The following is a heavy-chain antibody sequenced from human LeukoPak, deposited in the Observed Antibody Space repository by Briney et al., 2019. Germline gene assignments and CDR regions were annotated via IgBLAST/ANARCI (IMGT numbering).Heavy chain of an antibody. Sequence: PSETLSLTCTVSGGSISTYYWSWIRQSAGKGLEWIGRFYTSGSTIYNPSLKSRVTMSVDTSKNQFSLKLNSVTAADTAVYYCAREYCSSTSCRMDVWGKGTTVTVSS. CDR2: FYTSGST. V-gene: IGHV4-4*07. CDR1: GGSISTYY. J-gene: IGHJ6*03. CDR3: AREYCSSTSCRMDV. D-gene: IGHD2-2*01.